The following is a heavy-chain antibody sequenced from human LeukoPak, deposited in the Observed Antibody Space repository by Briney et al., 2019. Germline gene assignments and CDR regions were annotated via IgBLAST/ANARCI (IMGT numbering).Heavy chain of an antibody. V-gene: IGHV3-15*01. CDR1: GLSFSSAC. J-gene: IGHJ1*01. CDR3: TTDGWD. D-gene: IGHD6-19*01. CDR2: IRSKTDDETT. Sequence: GGSLRLSCAASGLSFSSACMSCVRQAPGKGLEWVARIRSKTDDETTEYTAPVRGRFTISRDDSKHMLYLQMSTLKTEDTAVYYCTTDGWDWGQGTLVTVSS.